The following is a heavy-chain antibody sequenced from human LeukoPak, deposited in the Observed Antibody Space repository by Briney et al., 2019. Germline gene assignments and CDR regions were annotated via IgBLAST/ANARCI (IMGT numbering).Heavy chain of an antibody. Sequence: GGSLRLSCAASGFTFSSYWMSWVRQAPGKGLEWAANIKQDGSEKYYVDSVKGRFTISRDNAKNSLYLQMNSLRAEDTAVYYCARSLTIPRSGEFDYWGQGTLVTVSS. CDR3: ARSLTIPRSGEFDY. V-gene: IGHV3-7*01. CDR1: GFTFSSYW. J-gene: IGHJ4*02. CDR2: IKQDGSEK. D-gene: IGHD3-3*01.